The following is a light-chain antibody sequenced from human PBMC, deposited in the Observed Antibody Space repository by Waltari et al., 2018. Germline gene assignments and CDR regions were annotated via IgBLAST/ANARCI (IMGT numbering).Light chain of an antibody. CDR1: QNLLYNSANKNY. CDR3: QQCYSIPWT. J-gene: IGKJ1*01. V-gene: IGKV4-1*01. Sequence: DIVMTQSPDSLAVSLGERVTINCRSSQNLLYNSANKNYLAWFQQKPGQHPKLLIYWASTRESGVPDRFSGSGSGTEFTLTISSLQAADVAVYYCQQCYSIPWTFGQGTKVEIK. CDR2: WAS.